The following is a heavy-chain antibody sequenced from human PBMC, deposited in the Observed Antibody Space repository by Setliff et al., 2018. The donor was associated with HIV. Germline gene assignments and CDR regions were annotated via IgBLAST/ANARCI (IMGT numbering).Heavy chain of an antibody. CDR1: GYSVSSGYY. V-gene: IGHV4-38-2*02. J-gene: IGHJ3*01. Sequence: SETLSLTCIVSGYSVSSGYYWGWIRQPPGKGLQWIGAMYDSETTYYNPSIKSRVTMSVDASRNRFSLKLSSVTAADTAVYYCARGRALGVWGQGTMVTVSS. D-gene: IGHD3-3*02. CDR3: ARGRALGV. CDR2: MYDSETT.